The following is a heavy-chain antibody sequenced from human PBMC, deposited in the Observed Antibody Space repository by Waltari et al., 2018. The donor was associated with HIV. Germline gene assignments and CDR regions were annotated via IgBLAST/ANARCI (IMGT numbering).Heavy chain of an antibody. CDR3: ARDPGGADAFDF. CDR1: GFSFSSYW. D-gene: IGHD3-16*01. J-gene: IGHJ3*01. Sequence: EVQLVESGGGLVQPGGSLRLSCAVSGFSFSSYWMSWVRQAPGKGLACVANRKQDRSEKYYVDSVKGRFNISRDNANSLYLQMNSLRDEDTAVYYCARDPGGADAFDFWGQGTMVTVSS. V-gene: IGHV3-7*01. CDR2: RKQDRSEK.